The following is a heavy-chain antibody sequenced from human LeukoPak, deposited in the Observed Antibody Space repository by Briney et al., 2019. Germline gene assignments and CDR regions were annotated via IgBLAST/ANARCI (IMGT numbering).Heavy chain of an antibody. J-gene: IGHJ4*02. D-gene: IGHD3-3*01. CDR3: AKDSRITIFGVVIYYFDY. CDR2: ISGSGGST. CDR1: GFTFSSYA. Sequence: GSLRLSCAASGFTFSSYAMSWVRQAPGKGLEWVSAISGSGGSTYYADSVKGRFTISRDNPKNTLYLQMNSLRAEDTAVYYCAKDSRITIFGVVIYYFDYWGQGTLVTVSS. V-gene: IGHV3-23*01.